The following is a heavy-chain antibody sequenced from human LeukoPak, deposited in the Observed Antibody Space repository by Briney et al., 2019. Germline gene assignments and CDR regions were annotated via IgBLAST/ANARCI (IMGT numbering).Heavy chain of an antibody. CDR2: IIPILGIA. D-gene: IGHD3-22*01. CDR3: AVTYYYDSSGYLDAEEFDY. Sequence: SVKVSCKASGGTFSSYAISWVRQAPGQGLEWMGRIIPILGIANYAQKLQGRVTITADKSTSTAYMELSSLRSEDTAVYYCAVTYYYDSSGYLDAEEFDYWGQGTLVTVSS. CDR1: GGTFSSYA. J-gene: IGHJ4*02. V-gene: IGHV1-69*04.